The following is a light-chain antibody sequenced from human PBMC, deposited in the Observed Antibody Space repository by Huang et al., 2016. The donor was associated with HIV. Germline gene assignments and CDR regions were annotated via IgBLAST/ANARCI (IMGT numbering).Light chain of an antibody. CDR3: HQYNNWLLS. CDR2: GSS. J-gene: IGKJ4*01. V-gene: IGKV3-15*01. Sequence: EIVMTQSPATLSVSPGQRVTLPCRANRSVSNNLAWYQQRHGQAPRLLIYGSSTRAPGIPARFSGSGSGTDFSLTISSLQSEDFALYYCHQYNNWLLSFGGGTRV. CDR1: RSVSNN.